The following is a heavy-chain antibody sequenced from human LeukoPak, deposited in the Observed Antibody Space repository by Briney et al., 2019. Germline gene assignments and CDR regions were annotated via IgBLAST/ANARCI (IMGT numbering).Heavy chain of an antibody. D-gene: IGHD1-20*01. CDR3: ARDRSNWNGFHYYYMDV. J-gene: IGHJ6*03. Sequence: SETLSLTCTVSGGSISSHYWSWIQQPPGKGLEWIGYIYYSGSTNYNPSLKSRVTISVDTSKNQFSLKLSSVTAADTAVYYSARDRSNWNGFHYYYMDVWGKGTTVTVSS. V-gene: IGHV4-59*11. CDR2: IYYSGST. CDR1: GGSISSHY.